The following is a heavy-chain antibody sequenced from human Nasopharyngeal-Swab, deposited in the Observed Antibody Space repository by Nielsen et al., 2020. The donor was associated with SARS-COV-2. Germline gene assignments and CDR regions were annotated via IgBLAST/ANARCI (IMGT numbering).Heavy chain of an antibody. V-gene: IGHV2-70*01. Sequence: SGPTLVKPTQTCTLTCTFSGFSLSTSGMCVSWIRQPPGKALEWLALIDWDDEKYYSTSLKTRLTISKDTSKNQVVLTMTNMDPVDTATYYCARMTTDDYGDYAWYDYWGQGTLVTVSS. CDR1: GFSLSTSGMC. J-gene: IGHJ4*02. CDR3: ARMTTDDYGDYAWYDY. CDR2: IDWDDEK. D-gene: IGHD4-17*01.